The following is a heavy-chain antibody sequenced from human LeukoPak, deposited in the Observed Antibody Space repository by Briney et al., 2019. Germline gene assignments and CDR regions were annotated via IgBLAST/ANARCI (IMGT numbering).Heavy chain of an antibody. CDR1: GFTFSDYY. CDR3: ARDYYYGMDV. CDR2: INGSSSDT. V-gene: IGHV3-11*06. J-gene: IGHJ6*02. Sequence: GGSLRLSCAASGFTFSDYYMTWIRQAPGRGLEWISYINGSSSDTKYADSVKGRFTISRDNAKNSLYLLMNSLRAEDTAVYYCARDYYYGMDVWGQGTTITVSS.